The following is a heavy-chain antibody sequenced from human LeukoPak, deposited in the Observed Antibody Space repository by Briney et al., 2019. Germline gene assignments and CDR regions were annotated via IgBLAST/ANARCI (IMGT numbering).Heavy chain of an antibody. Sequence: SETLSLTCTVSGGSISSYYWSWIRQPPGKGLEWIGYIYYSGSTNYNPSLKSRVTISVDTSKNQFSLQLNSVTPEDTAVYYCVRGPQLVGYYYMDVWGKGTTVTVSS. CDR3: VRGPQLVGYYYMDV. J-gene: IGHJ6*03. CDR2: IYYSGST. D-gene: IGHD6-13*01. V-gene: IGHV4-59*12. CDR1: GGSISSYY.